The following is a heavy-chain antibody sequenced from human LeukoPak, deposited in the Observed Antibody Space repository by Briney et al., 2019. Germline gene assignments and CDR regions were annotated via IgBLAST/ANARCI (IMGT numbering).Heavy chain of an antibody. CDR3: AKADVSRSGSYFSFDYYYYYGMDV. V-gene: IGHV3-7*02. CDR1: GLTFGDYW. Sequence: GGSLRLSCEASGLTFGDYWMTWVRQAPGKGLECVANIKQDGSESHYVDSVKGRFTISRDNTKNTLYLQMNSLRAEDTAVYYCAKADVSRSGSYFSFDYYYYYGMDVWGQGTTVTVSS. J-gene: IGHJ6*02. D-gene: IGHD1-26*01. CDR2: IKQDGSES.